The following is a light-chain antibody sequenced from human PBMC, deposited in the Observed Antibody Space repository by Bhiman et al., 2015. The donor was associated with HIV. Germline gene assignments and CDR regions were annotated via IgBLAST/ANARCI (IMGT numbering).Light chain of an antibody. CDR1: SGSIASNY. CDR3: QSYDISLHVV. V-gene: IGLV6-57*01. J-gene: IGLJ2*01. Sequence: NFMLTQPHSVSESPGRPVTISCTRSSGSIASNYVQWYQQRPGSSPTIVIYEDNQRPSEVSDRFTRSIDRSSNSASLTISGLKTEDEADYYCQSYDISLHVVFGGGTKLTVL. CDR2: EDN.